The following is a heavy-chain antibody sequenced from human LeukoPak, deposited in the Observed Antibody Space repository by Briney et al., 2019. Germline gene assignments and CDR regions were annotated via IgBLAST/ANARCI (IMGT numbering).Heavy chain of an antibody. CDR1: GGSFSGYY. CDR2: INHSGST. D-gene: IGHD3-22*01. V-gene: IGHV4-34*01. CDR3: ARGRRYYDSSGYWY. Sequence: PSETLSLTCAVYGGSFSGYYWSWIRQPPGKGLEWIGEINHSGSTNYNPSLKSRVTISVDTSKNQFSLKLSSVTAADTAAYYCARGRRYYDSSGYWYWGQGTLVTVSS. J-gene: IGHJ4*02.